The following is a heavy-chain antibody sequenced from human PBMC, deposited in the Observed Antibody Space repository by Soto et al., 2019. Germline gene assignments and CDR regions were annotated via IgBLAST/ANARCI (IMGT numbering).Heavy chain of an antibody. J-gene: IGHJ4*02. Sequence: QLQLQESGPGLVKPSETLSLTCTVSGGSISSSSYYWGWIRQPPGKGLEWIGSIYYSGSTYYNPSLKSRVTISVDTSKTQFSMKMSSVPAAYTAVYYCARHVTGTSPSYYFDYWGQGTLVTVSS. V-gene: IGHV4-39*01. D-gene: IGHD1-20*01. CDR1: GGSISSSSYY. CDR2: IYYSGST. CDR3: ARHVTGTSPSYYFDY.